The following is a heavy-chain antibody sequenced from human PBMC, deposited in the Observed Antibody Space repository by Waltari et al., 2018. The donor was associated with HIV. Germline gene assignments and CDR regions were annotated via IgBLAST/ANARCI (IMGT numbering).Heavy chain of an antibody. CDR2: INQDGSEK. Sequence: EVQLVESGGGLVQPGGSLRISCAASGFTFRCSWMSWVRQAPGKGLEWVANINQDGSEKYYVDSVKGRFTVSRDNAKSSLYVQMNSLRVEDSALYYCARDVTAVRYPDYWGQGTLVTVSS. V-gene: IGHV3-7*01. J-gene: IGHJ4*02. D-gene: IGHD3-9*01. CDR3: ARDVTAVRYPDY. CDR1: GFTFRCSW.